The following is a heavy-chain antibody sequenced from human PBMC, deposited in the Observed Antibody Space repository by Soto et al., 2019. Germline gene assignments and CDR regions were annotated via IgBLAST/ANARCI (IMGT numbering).Heavy chain of an antibody. CDR1: GFTFSSYS. D-gene: IGHD6-19*01. CDR2: ISSSSSYI. Sequence: GGSLRLSCAASGFTFSSYSMNWVRQAPGKGLEWVSSISSSSSYIYYADSVKGRFTISRDNAKNSLYLQMNSLRAEDTAVYYCARDLPIAVAGISYHGMGVWGQGTTVTVSS. J-gene: IGHJ6*02. CDR3: ARDLPIAVAGISYHGMGV. V-gene: IGHV3-21*01.